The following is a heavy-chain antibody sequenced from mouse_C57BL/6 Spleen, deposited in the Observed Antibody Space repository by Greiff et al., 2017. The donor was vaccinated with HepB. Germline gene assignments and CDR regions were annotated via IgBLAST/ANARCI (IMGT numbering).Heavy chain of an antibody. CDR2: IDPSDSYT. J-gene: IGHJ1*03. V-gene: IGHV1-59*01. CDR1: GYTFTSYW. Sequence: QVQLQQPGAELVRPGTSVKLSCKASGYTFTSYWMHWVKQRPGQGLEWIGVIDPSDSYTNYNQKFTGKATLTVDTSSSTAYMQLSSLTSEDSAVYYCAREDYGSSYEYFDVWGTGTTVTVSS. CDR3: AREDYGSSYEYFDV. D-gene: IGHD1-1*01.